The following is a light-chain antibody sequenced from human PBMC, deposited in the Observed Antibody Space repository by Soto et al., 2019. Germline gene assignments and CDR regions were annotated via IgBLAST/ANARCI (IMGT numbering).Light chain of an antibody. CDR1: SDDVGGHNY. J-gene: IGLJ2*01. CDR3: SSYASSDTVI. Sequence: QSALTQPASVSGSPGQSITISCTGTSDDVGGHNYVSWYQQHPGKAPKLIIYDVSNRPSGVSNRFSGSKSGNTASLTISGLQAEDEADYYCSSYASSDTVIFGGGTKVTVL. CDR2: DVS. V-gene: IGLV2-14*03.